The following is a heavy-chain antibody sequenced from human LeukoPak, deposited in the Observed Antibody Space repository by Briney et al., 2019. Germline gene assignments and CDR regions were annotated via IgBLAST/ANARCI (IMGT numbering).Heavy chain of an antibody. CDR2: INPSGGST. V-gene: IGHV1-46*01. CDR1: GYTFTSYY. D-gene: IGHD2-15*01. Sequence: VASVKVSCKASGYTFTSYYMHWVRQAPGQGLEWMGIINPSGGSTSYAQKFQGRVTMTRDMSTSTVYMELSSLRSEDTAVYYCAREVVVVVAATPDAFDIWGQGTMVTVSS. J-gene: IGHJ3*02. CDR3: AREVVVVVAATPDAFDI.